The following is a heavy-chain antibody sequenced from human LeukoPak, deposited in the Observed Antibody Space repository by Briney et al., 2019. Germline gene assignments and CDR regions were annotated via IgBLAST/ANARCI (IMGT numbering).Heavy chain of an antibody. CDR1: GLTFSTSG. CDR2: IGPTGSDR. V-gene: IGHV3-21*06. Sequence: KTGGSLRLSCTASGLTFSTSGFNWVRQAPGKGLEWVASIGPTGSDRYHADSIKVRFTISRDNANTFMYLQMNSLRAEDTAVYYCATETNGRHYDYWGQGTLLTVSS. J-gene: IGHJ4*02. D-gene: IGHD1-14*01. CDR3: ATETNGRHYDY.